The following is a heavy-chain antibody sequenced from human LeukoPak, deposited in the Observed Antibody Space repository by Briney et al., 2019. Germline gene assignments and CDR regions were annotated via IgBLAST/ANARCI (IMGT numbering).Heavy chain of an antibody. J-gene: IGHJ6*02. CDR1: GFTFSNYN. CDR2: ISSTSSYI. D-gene: IGHD2-15*01. Sequence: PGGSLRLSCAASGFTFSNYNMNWVRQAPGKGLEWVSSISSTSSYIYYADSVKGRFTISRDNAKNSLYLQMNSLRAEDTAVYYCARGAARARYYYGMDVWGQGTTVTVSS. CDR3: ARGAARARYYYGMDV. V-gene: IGHV3-21*04.